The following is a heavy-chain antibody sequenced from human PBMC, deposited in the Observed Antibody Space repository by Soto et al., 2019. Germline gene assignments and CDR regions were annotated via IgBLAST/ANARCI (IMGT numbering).Heavy chain of an antibody. D-gene: IGHD2-2*01. J-gene: IGHJ4*01. CDR3: TTDSYINMPIVRFDY. CDR1: GFTFSSYA. V-gene: IGHV3-23*01. Sequence: GGSLRLSCAASGFTFSSYAMSWVRQAPGKGLEWVSAIIGSGGSTYYADSVKGRFTISRNSSKNSVYLHMNSLRAEDTAVYFCTTDSYINMPIVRFDYWGHGTLVTVSS. CDR2: IIGSGGST.